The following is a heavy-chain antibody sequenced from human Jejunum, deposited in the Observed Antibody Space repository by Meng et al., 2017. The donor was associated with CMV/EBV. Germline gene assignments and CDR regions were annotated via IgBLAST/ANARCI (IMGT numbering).Heavy chain of an antibody. CDR2: ISHSGAT. J-gene: IGHJ2*01. CDR1: CVSISSSYHY. V-gene: IGHV4-39*07. CDR3: AKDVNPLNWFFDV. D-gene: IGHD1-14*01. Sequence: QLQGSGPGPVKPSGTLSLSFTVPCVSISSSYHYWAWVRQSPGKGLEWIGSISHSGATYYTPSLTSRLTMSVDTSKNQFSLKLSFVTAADTAVYYCAKDVNPLNWFFDVWGRGTLVTVSS.